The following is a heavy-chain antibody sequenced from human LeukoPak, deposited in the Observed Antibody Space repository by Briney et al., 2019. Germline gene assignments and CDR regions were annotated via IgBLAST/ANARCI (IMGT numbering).Heavy chain of an antibody. Sequence: PGRSLRLSCAASGFTFDDYAMHWVRQAPGKGLEWVSGISWNSGSIGYADSVKGRFTISRDNAKNSLYLQMNSLRAEDTALYYRAKDSAGMGLYGMDVWGQGTTVTVSS. J-gene: IGHJ6*02. D-gene: IGHD6-13*01. V-gene: IGHV3-9*01. CDR2: ISWNSGSI. CDR3: AKDSAGMGLYGMDV. CDR1: GFTFDDYA.